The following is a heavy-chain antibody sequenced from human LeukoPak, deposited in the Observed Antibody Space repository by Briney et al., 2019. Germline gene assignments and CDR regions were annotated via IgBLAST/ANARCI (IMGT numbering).Heavy chain of an antibody. V-gene: IGHV3-48*01. J-gene: IGHJ3*02. Sequence: GGSLRLSCAASGFTFSSYSMNWVRQAPGKGLEWVSSISSSSSTIYYADSVKGRFTISRDNAKNSLYLQMNSLRAEDTAVYYCARAGYCSGGSCWNDAFDIWGQGTMVTVSS. CDR2: ISSSSSTI. CDR1: GFTFSSYS. CDR3: ARAGYCSGGSCWNDAFDI. D-gene: IGHD2-15*01.